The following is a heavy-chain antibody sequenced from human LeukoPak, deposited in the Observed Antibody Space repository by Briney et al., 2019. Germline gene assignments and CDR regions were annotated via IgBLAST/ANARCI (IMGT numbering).Heavy chain of an antibody. CDR1: GGTFSSYA. J-gene: IGHJ5*02. Sequence: ASVKVSCKASGGTFSSYAISWVRQAPGQGLEWMGGIIPIFGTANYAQKFQGRVTITTDESTSTAYMELSSLRSEDTAVYYCARDRGIAARLNWFDPWGQGTLVTVSS. V-gene: IGHV1-69*05. CDR2: IIPIFGTA. D-gene: IGHD6-6*01. CDR3: ARDRGIAARLNWFDP.